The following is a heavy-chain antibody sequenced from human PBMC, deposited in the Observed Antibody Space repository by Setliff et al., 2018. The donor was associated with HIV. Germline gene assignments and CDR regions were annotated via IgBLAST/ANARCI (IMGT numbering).Heavy chain of an antibody. CDR2: IYGGGTT. V-gene: IGHV3-66*02. Sequence: GGSLRLSCAASGFTVSSNYMIWVRQAPGKGLEWVSVIYGGGTTHYADSVKGRFTISRDNSKNTLYVQMNSLRADDTAIYYCVRDLTTIVTRKVFDIWGQGTMVTVSS. CDR1: GFTVSSNY. D-gene: IGHD4-4*01. CDR3: VRDLTTIVTRKVFDI. J-gene: IGHJ3*02.